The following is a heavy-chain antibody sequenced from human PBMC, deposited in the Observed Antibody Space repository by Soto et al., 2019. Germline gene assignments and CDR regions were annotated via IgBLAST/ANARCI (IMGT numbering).Heavy chain of an antibody. CDR2: ITYDGSNK. Sequence: ESGGGVVQPGGSLRLSCQASGFNFDNYGMHWVRQAPGKGLEWVAVITYDGSNKYYADSVKGRFTISRDNSKNTPSLHLNTLKPEDTAVYHCAKDRVGGTFYTPLGFWGQGTLVTVSS. CDR1: GFNFDNYG. CDR3: AKDRVGGTFYTPLGF. D-gene: IGHD1-7*01. V-gene: IGHV3-30*18. J-gene: IGHJ4*02.